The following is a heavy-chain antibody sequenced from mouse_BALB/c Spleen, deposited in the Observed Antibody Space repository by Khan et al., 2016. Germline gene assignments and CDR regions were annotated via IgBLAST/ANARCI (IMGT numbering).Heavy chain of an antibody. CDR2: IDPFNGGT. V-gene: IGHV1S135*01. D-gene: IGHD1-1*01. CDR1: GYSFTSYY. J-gene: IGHJ4*01. CDR3: ASSTQTLYAMDY. Sequence: VQLQQPGPELMKPGASVKISCKASGYSFTSYYMHWVKQSPGKSLEWIGYIDPFNGGTSYNQKLKGKATLTVDKSSSTAYMHLSSLTSEDSAVYYGASSTQTLYAMDYWGQGTSVTVSS.